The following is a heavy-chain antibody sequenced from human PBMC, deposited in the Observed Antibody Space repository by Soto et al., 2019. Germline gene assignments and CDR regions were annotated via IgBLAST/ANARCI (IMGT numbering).Heavy chain of an antibody. Sequence: GGSLRLSCAASGFTFSSYEMNWVRQAPGKGLEWVSYISSSGSTIYYADSVKGRFTISRDNAKNSLYLQMNSLRAEDTAVYYCAREIPSGFSRFDPWGQGTLVT. J-gene: IGHJ5*02. CDR1: GFTFSSYE. CDR2: ISSSGSTI. V-gene: IGHV3-48*03. CDR3: AREIPSGFSRFDP. D-gene: IGHD3-10*01.